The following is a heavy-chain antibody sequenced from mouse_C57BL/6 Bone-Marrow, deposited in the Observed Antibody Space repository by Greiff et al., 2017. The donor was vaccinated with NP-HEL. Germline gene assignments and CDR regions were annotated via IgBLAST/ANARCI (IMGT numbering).Heavy chain of an antibody. Sequence: QVQLQQSGAELVRPGTSVKVSCKASGYAFTNYLIEWVKQRPGQGLEWIGLINPGSGGTNYNEKFKGKATLTADKSSSTAYMQLSSLTSEDSAVYFCARSHYGSSGSWFAYWGQGTLVTVSA. V-gene: IGHV1-54*01. CDR1: GYAFTNYL. J-gene: IGHJ3*01. CDR2: INPGSGGT. D-gene: IGHD1-1*01. CDR3: ARSHYGSSGSWFAY.